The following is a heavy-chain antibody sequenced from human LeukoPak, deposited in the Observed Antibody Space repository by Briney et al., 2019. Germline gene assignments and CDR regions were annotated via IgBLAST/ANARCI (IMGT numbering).Heavy chain of an antibody. CDR2: INAYNGNT. D-gene: IGHD1-26*01. V-gene: IGHV1-18*01. J-gene: IGHJ4*02. Sequence: GASVKVSCKTSGYTFTCYVISWVRQAPGQGLEWMGWINAYNGNTIDAQKFQGRVTMTTDTSTSTAYMELRSLRSDDTAVYYCARGEKPYDYWGQGTLVSVSS. CDR3: ARGEKPYDY. CDR1: GYTFTCYV.